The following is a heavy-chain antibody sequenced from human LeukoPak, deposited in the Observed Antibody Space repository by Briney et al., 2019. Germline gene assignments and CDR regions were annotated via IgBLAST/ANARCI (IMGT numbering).Heavy chain of an antibody. D-gene: IGHD6-13*01. CDR3: ARDAAAAGTGLGWFDP. CDR1: GFTFSSYY. CDR2: INPSGGDT. Sequence: ASVEVSCKASGFTFSSYYMHWVRQAPGQGLEWMGLINPSGGDTSYAQKFQGRVTMTRDTSTSTVYMELRSLRSEDTAMYYCARDAAAAGTGLGWFDPWGQGTLVTVSS. V-gene: IGHV1-46*01. J-gene: IGHJ5*02.